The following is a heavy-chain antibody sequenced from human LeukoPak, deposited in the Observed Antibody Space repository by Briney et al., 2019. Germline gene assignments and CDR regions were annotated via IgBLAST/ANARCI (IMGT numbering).Heavy chain of an antibody. J-gene: IGHJ6*02. CDR2: IRSKAYGGTT. CDR1: GVTFGDYA. Sequence: GGSLRLSCTASGVTFGDYAMSWVRQAPGKGLEWGGFIRSKAYGGTTEYAASVKGRLTISRDDSKSIAYLQMNSLKTEDTAVYYCTRDLGFQLGVYYYYGMDVWGQGTTVTVSS. CDR3: TRDLGFQLGVYYYYGMDV. D-gene: IGHD6-6*01. V-gene: IGHV3-49*04.